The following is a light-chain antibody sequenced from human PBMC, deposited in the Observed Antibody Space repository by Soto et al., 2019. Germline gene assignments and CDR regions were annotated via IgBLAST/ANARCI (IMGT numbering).Light chain of an antibody. CDR2: DSS. Sequence: IVMTQSPATLSVSPGERVTLSCRASANVGTNVAWYQQKPGQAPRLLIYDSSTRATVIPDTFSGSGSMTDFTLTISSLQSEESAVYYCQQYNHWGLSFGGGTKVEI. J-gene: IGKJ4*01. CDR3: QQYNHWGLS. V-gene: IGKV3D-15*01. CDR1: ANVGTN.